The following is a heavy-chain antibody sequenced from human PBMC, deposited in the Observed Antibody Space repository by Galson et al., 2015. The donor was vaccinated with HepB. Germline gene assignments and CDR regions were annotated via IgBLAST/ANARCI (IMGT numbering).Heavy chain of an antibody. D-gene: IGHD3-16*01. CDR2: ISAGGDTT. Sequence: SLRLSCAASGFTFSNYAMTWVRQAPGKELEWVSSISAGGDTTYYADSVKGRFTISRDNAKKMLSLRTNSLRAEDTAVYYCAKGDVWGSAARNYGMDVWGQGTTVTVSS. CDR1: GFTFSNYA. V-gene: IGHV3-23*01. CDR3: AKGDVWGSAARNYGMDV. J-gene: IGHJ6*02.